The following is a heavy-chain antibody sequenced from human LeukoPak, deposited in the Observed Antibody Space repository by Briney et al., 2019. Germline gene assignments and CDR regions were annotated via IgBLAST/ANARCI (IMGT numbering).Heavy chain of an antibody. Sequence: PPQTLSLTCTVSGGSISSGGYYWSWIRQHPGEGLEWIGCIYYSGSTYYNPSLKSRVTISVDTSKNQFSLKLSSVTAADTAVYYCAREGRGNVDYWGQGTLVTVSS. CDR2: IYYSGST. J-gene: IGHJ4*02. D-gene: IGHD3-10*01. CDR1: GGSISSGGYY. CDR3: AREGRGNVDY. V-gene: IGHV4-31*03.